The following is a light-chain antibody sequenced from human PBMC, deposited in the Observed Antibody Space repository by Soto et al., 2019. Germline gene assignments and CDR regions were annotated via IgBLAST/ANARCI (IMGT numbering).Light chain of an antibody. J-gene: IGLJ2*01. CDR2: DVT. Sequence: QSVLTQPASVSGSPGQSITISCTGTSSDIGRYNYVSWYQQHPGKAPKLMIYDVTNRPSGVSDRFSGSKSGNTASLTISGLQAEDEADYHCSSFSSGSTVVVFGGGTKVTVL. CDR3: SSFSSGSTVVV. CDR1: SSDIGRYNY. V-gene: IGLV2-14*03.